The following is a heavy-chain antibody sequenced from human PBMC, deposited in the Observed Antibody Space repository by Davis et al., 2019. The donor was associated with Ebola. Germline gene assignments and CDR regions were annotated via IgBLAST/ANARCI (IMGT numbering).Heavy chain of an antibody. CDR2: IRYDGSNK. Sequence: GESLKIFCAASGFPFSSYGMHWVRQAPGKGLEWVAFIRYDGSNKYYADSVKGRFTISRDNSKNNLYLQMNSLRAEDTAVYYCAKEYITRESLGYCISTSCHHIVGMDVWGQGTTVTVSS. V-gene: IGHV3-30*02. CDR1: GFPFSSYG. J-gene: IGHJ6*02. CDR3: AKEYITRESLGYCISTSCHHIVGMDV. D-gene: IGHD2-2*01.